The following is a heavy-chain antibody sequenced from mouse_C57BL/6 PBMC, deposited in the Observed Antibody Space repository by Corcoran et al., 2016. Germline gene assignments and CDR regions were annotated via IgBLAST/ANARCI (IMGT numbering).Heavy chain of an antibody. CDR2: INPYNGGT. CDR3: ARRDGNYDLDY. CDR1: GYTFTDYY. Sequence: EVQLQQSGPVLVKPGASVKMSCKASGYTFTDYYMNWVKQSHGKSLEWIGVINPYNGGTSYNQKFKGKATLTVDKSSSTAYMELNSLTSEDSAVYYCARRDGNYDLDYWGQGTTLTVSS. D-gene: IGHD2-1*01. J-gene: IGHJ2*01. V-gene: IGHV1-19*01.